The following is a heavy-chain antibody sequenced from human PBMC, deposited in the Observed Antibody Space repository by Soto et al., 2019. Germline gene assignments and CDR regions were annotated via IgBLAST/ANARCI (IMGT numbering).Heavy chain of an antibody. D-gene: IGHD2-15*01. CDR2: INASSGGT. CDR1: GSTFTIYY. Sequence: ASVKVSCKASGSTFTIYYIHWVRQAPGQGPEWIGIINASSGGTGYAQQFQGRVTMTRDTSTSTFYVELSSLRSEDTAVYYCARDGGGSTYYNYALVVWGQGTTVTVSS. V-gene: IGHV1-46*01. J-gene: IGHJ6*02. CDR3: ARDGGGSTYYNYALVV.